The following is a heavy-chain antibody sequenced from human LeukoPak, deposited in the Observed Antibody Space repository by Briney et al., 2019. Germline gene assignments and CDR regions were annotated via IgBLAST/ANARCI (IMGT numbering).Heavy chain of an antibody. CDR3: ARDRVPVPRAYSSSWYGDEYYYYYMDV. D-gene: IGHD6-13*01. V-gene: IGHV1-18*01. CDR2: ISADNGNT. J-gene: IGHJ6*03. Sequence: GASVKVSCKTSGYTFTSYGISWVRQAPGQGLEWMGWISADNGNTHYAQKFQGRVTMTRDMSTSTVYMELSSLRSEDTAVYYCARDRVPVPRAYSSSWYGDEYYYYYMDVWGKGTTVTVSS. CDR1: GYTFTSYG.